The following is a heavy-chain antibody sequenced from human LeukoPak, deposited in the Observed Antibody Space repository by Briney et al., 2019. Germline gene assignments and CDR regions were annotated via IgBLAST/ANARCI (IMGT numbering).Heavy chain of an antibody. V-gene: IGHV4-34*01. CDR2: INHSGST. J-gene: IGHJ4*02. D-gene: IGHD2-2*01. CDR3: ARHASCSSTSCQGGFDY. Sequence: SETLSLTCAVYGGSFSGYYWSWIRQPPGKGLEWIGEINHSGSTNYNPSLKSRVTISVDTSKNQFSLKLSSVTAADTAVYYCARHASCSSTSCQGGFDYWGQGTLVTVSS. CDR1: GGSFSGYY.